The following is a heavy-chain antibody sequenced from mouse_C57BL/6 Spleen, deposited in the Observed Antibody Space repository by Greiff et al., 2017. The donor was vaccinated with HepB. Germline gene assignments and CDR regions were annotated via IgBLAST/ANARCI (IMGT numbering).Heavy chain of an antibody. V-gene: IGHV5-4*01. Sequence: EVKLMESGGGLVKPGGSLKLSCAASGFTFSSYAMYWVRQTPEKRLEWVATISDGGSYTYYPDNVKGRFTISRDNAKNNLYLQMSHLKSEDTAMYYCARETRRYFDVWGTGTTVTVSA. CDR2: ISDGGSYT. J-gene: IGHJ1*03. CDR3: ARETRRYFDV. CDR1: GFTFSSYA.